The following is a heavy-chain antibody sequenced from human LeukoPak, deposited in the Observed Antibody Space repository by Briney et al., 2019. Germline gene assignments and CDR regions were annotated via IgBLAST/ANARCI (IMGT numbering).Heavy chain of an antibody. Sequence: SETLSLTCTVSGGSISSSSYYWGWIRQPPGKGLEWIGSIYYSGSTYYNPSLKSRVTISVDTSKNQFSLKLSSVTAADTAVYYCAGRVVPAALLDPWGQGTLVTVSS. CDR3: AGRVVPAALLDP. V-gene: IGHV4-39*01. CDR2: IYYSGST. J-gene: IGHJ5*02. D-gene: IGHD2-2*01. CDR1: GGSISSSSYY.